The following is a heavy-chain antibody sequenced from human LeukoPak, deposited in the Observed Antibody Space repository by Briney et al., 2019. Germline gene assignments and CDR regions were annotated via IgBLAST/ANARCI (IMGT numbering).Heavy chain of an antibody. D-gene: IGHD3-22*01. CDR3: ARGDSSGYRY. Sequence: LETLSLTCAVYGGSFSGYYWSWIRQPPGKGLEWIGEINHSGSTHYNPSLKSRVTISVDTSKNQFSLKLSSVTAADTAVYYCARGDSSGYRYWGQGTLVTVSS. CDR1: GGSFSGYY. CDR2: INHSGST. V-gene: IGHV4-34*01. J-gene: IGHJ4*02.